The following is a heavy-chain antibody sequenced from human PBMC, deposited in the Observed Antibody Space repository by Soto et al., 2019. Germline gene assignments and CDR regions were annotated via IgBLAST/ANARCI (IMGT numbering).Heavy chain of an antibody. CDR3: AKVGPYYGSGSYGV. V-gene: IGHV1-69*01. CDR1: GGTFSSYA. D-gene: IGHD3-10*01. J-gene: IGHJ6*02. Sequence: QVQMVQSGAEVKKPGSSVKVSCKASGGTFSSYAISWVRQAPGQGLEWMGGIIPIFGTANYAQKFQGRVPITADQSTRTASMALSSLRSEDTAVYYCAKVGPYYGSGSYGVWGQGPTGTVSS. CDR2: IIPIFGTA.